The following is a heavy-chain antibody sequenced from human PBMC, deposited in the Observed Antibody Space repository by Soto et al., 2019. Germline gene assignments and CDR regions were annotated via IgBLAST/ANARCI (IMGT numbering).Heavy chain of an antibody. Sequence: EVQLLESGGGLVQPGGSLRLSCAASGFTFSSYAMSWVRQAPGKGLEWVSAISGSGGSTYYADSVKGRFTISRDNSKNTLYLQMNSLRAEDTAVYYCARTTRIVGATTPYFQHWGQGTLVTVSS. CDR3: ARTTRIVGATTPYFQH. CDR1: GFTFSSYA. CDR2: ISGSGGST. V-gene: IGHV3-23*01. J-gene: IGHJ1*01. D-gene: IGHD1-26*01.